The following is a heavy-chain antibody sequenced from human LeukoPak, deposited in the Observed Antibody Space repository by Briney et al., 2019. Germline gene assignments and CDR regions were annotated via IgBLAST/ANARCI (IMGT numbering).Heavy chain of an antibody. V-gene: IGHV1-24*01. D-gene: IGHD2-15*01. Sequence: ASVKVSCKVSGYTLTELSMHWVRQAPGKGLEWMGGFDPEDGETIYAQKFQGRVTMTEDTSTDTAYMDLSSLRSEDTAVYYCARDSCYGGTCYDDAFDMWGQGTMVTVSS. CDR1: GYTLTELS. CDR2: FDPEDGET. J-gene: IGHJ3*02. CDR3: ARDSCYGGTCYDDAFDM.